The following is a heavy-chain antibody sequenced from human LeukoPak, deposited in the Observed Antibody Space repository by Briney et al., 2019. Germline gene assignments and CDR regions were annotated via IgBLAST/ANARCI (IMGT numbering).Heavy chain of an antibody. V-gene: IGHV3-7*01. D-gene: IGHD6-19*01. J-gene: IGHJ4*02. Sequence: GGSLRLSCAASGFTFSSYWMSWVRQAPGKGLEWVANIKQDGSEKYYVDSVKGRFTISRDNAKNSLYLQMNSLRAEDMAVYYCGAYSSGPYYFDYWGQGTLVTVSS. CDR1: GFTFSSYW. CDR3: GAYSSGPYYFDY. CDR2: IKQDGSEK.